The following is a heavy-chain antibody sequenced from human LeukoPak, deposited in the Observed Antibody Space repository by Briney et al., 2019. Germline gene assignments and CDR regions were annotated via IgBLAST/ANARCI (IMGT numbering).Heavy chain of an antibody. CDR1: GGSFSSYY. Sequence: SETLSLTCTVSGGSFSSYYWSWIRQPPGKGLEWIGYIYYSGSTDYNPSLKSRVTISVETSKNQFSLNLSSVTAEDTAVYYCARDGYYDSSGYYSLPEYFQHWGQGTLVTVSS. CDR3: ARDGYYDSSGYYSLPEYFQH. D-gene: IGHD3-22*01. CDR2: IYYSGST. V-gene: IGHV4-59*01. J-gene: IGHJ1*01.